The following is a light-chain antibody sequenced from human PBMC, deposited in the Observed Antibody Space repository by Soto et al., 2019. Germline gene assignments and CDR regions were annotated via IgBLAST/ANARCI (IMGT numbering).Light chain of an antibody. CDR2: GAS. CDR1: QSVSSSY. Sequence: IGLTQSPGTLSLSPGERATLSCRASQSVSSSYLAWYQQKPGQAPRLLIYGASSRATGIPDRFSGSGSGTDFTLTISRLEPEDFAVYYCQQYGSSPFTFGPGTKVDIK. CDR3: QQYGSSPFT. V-gene: IGKV3-20*01. J-gene: IGKJ3*01.